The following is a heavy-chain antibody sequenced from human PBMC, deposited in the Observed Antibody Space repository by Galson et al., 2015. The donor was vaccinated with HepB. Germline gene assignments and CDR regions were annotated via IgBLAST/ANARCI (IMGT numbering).Heavy chain of an antibody. CDR1: GFTFSSYG. V-gene: IGHV3-33*01. Sequence: SLRLSCAASGFTFSSYGMHWVRQAPGKGLEWVAVIWYDGSNKYYADSVKGRFTISRDNSKNTLYLQMNSLRAEDTAVYYCARDYGGGVGATLYFDYWGQGTLVTVSS. D-gene: IGHD1-26*01. J-gene: IGHJ4*02. CDR3: ARDYGGGVGATLYFDY. CDR2: IWYDGSNK.